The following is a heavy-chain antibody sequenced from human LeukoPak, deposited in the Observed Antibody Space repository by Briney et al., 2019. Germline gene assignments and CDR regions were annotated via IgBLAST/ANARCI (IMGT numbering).Heavy chain of an antibody. CDR2: IYTSGST. CDR1: GGSISSYY. V-gene: IGHV4-4*07. D-gene: IGHD6-19*01. J-gene: IGHJ4*02. Sequence: PSETLSPTCTVSGGSISSYYWSWIRQPAGKGLEWIGRIYTSGSTNYNPSLKSRVTMSVDTSKNQFSLRLSSVTAADTAVYYCARESGSGWGYYFDYWGQGTLVTVSS. CDR3: ARESGSGWGYYFDY.